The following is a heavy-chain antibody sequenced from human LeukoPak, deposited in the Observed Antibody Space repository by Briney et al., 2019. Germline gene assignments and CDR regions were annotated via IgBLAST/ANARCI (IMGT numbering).Heavy chain of an antibody. V-gene: IGHV3-66*01. CDR2: IYSGGST. CDR3: AKDREYQLLPGNWFDP. Sequence: GGSLRLSCAASGFTVSSNYMSWVRQAPGKGLEWVSVIYSGGSTYYADSVKGRFTISRDNSKNTLYLQMGSLRAEDTAVYYCAKDREYQLLPGNWFDPWGQGTLVTVSS. J-gene: IGHJ5*02. CDR1: GFTVSSNY. D-gene: IGHD2-2*01.